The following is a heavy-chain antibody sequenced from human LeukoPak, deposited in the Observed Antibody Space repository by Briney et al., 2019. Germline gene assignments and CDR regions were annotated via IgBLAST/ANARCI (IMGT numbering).Heavy chain of an antibody. Sequence: GGSLRLSCAASGFTVSSNYMSWVRPAPGKGLEWVSVIYRGGSTYYADSVKGRFTISRDNSKNTLYLQMNSLRAEDTAVYYCARAVFPYYYDSSGQYYFDYWGQGTLVTVSS. CDR1: GFTVSSNY. J-gene: IGHJ4*02. V-gene: IGHV3-53*01. D-gene: IGHD3-22*01. CDR3: ARAVFPYYYDSSGQYYFDY. CDR2: IYRGGST.